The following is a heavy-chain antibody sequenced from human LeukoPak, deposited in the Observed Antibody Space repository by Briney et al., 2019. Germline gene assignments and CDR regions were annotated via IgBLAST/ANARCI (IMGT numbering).Heavy chain of an antibody. CDR3: VKAVYDSSGYYYAY. CDR1: GFTFSNSA. Sequence: GGSLRLSCSASGFTFSNSAMHWVRQAPGKGLEYVSAITLDGGGTFYADSVQGRFTISRDNSKNTLYLQMSSLRAEDTAVYYCVKAVYDSSGYYYAYWGQGTLVTVSS. CDR2: ITLDGGGT. V-gene: IGHV3-64D*09. D-gene: IGHD3-22*01. J-gene: IGHJ4*02.